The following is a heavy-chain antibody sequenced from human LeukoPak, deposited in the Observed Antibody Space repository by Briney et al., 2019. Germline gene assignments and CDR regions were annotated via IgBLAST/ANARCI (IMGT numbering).Heavy chain of an antibody. CDR2: IYYSGST. J-gene: IGHJ4*02. D-gene: IGHD3-10*01. CDR3: ARDLIRGVRGVIGY. V-gene: IGHV4-31*03. CDR1: GGSISSGDYY. Sequence: SETLSLTCTVSGGSISSGDYYWSWNRQRPGKGLEWIGYIYYSGSTYYNPSLQSRVTISVDTSKNQFSLKLSSVTAADTAVYYCARDLIRGVRGVIGYWGQGTLVTVSS.